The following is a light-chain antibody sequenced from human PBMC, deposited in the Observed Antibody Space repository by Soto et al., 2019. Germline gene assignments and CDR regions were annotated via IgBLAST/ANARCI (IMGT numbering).Light chain of an antibody. CDR1: QDISNY. J-gene: IGKJ5*01. CDR2: DAS. CDR3: QQYDNLPPL. Sequence: DIQMTQSPSSLSACVGDRVTITCQASQDISNYLNWYQQKPGKAPKLLIYDASNLETGVPSRFSGSGSGTDFTFTISSLQPEDIATYYCQQYDNLPPLFGQGTRLEIK. V-gene: IGKV1-33*01.